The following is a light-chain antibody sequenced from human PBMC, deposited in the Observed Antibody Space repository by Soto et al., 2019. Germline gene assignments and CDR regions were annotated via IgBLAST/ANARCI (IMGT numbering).Light chain of an antibody. CDR2: DAS. J-gene: IGKJ1*01. CDR3: QHYGNRKV. V-gene: IGKV3-15*01. Sequence: VMTQSPTTLSVSPGETATLSCRASQTIDSRLAWYQQSPGRSPRLLIYDASTRATDIPARFSGSGSGTDFTLTIAGLQSEDVAVYYCQHYGNRKVFGLGTKV. CDR1: QTIDSR.